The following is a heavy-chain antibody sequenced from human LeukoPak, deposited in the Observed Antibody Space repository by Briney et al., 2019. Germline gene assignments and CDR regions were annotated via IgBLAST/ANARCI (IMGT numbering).Heavy chain of an antibody. J-gene: IGHJ4*02. CDR1: GYTGTSNY. Sequence: GASVTVSCTASGYTGTSNYRHLVRQAPDQGLVWLGVINPSSGSASYTQKFQGRVTLTRDTSTSTVYMGLSRLRSKDTAVHDCAREGGNNGFDYWGQGTLVTVSS. D-gene: IGHD1-14*01. V-gene: IGHV1-46*01. CDR2: INPSSGSA. CDR3: AREGGNNGFDY.